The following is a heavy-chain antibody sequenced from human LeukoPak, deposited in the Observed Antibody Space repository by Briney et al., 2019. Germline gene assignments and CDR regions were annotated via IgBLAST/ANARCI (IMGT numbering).Heavy chain of an antibody. CDR2: IHHSGGT. D-gene: IGHD6-19*01. CDR3: ARDPNYSSGPFDS. V-gene: IGHV4-4*02. CDR1: GASVSRNW. J-gene: IGHJ4*02. Sequence: SETLSLTCTVSGASVSRNWWSWVRQPPGKGLEWIGEIHHSGGTNYNPSLKSRVTMSLDNSNNHFSLKLSSVTAADTAVYYCARDPNYSSGPFDSWGQGTLVTVSS.